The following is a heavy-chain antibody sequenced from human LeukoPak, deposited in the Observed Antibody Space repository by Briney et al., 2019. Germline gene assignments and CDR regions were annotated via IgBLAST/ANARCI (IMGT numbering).Heavy chain of an antibody. CDR3: ARENNRECSTSICPRAY. D-gene: IGHD2-2*01. J-gene: IGHJ4*02. CDR2: ISRTGDSI. V-gene: IGHV3-21*01. CDR1: GFTFSGYS. Sequence: GGSLSLSCATSGFTFSGYSMNWFRQAPGKGLEWVAAISRTGDSITYADSVRGRFTISRDNAKDSLYLQMNSLRAEDTAVYFCARENNRECSTSICPRAYWGQEPLHTVSS.